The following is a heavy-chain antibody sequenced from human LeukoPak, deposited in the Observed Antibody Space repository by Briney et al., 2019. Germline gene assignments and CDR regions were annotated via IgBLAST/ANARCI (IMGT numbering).Heavy chain of an antibody. V-gene: IGHV4-39*07. Sequence: SETLSLTCIVSGGSISSSSYYWGWIRQPPGKGLEWIGSIYYSGSTYYNPSLKSRVTISVDTSKNQFSLRLSSVTAADTAIYYCARDGYNYGLDRFDYWGQGTLVTVSS. CDR2: IYYSGST. CDR1: GGSISSSSYY. J-gene: IGHJ4*02. CDR3: ARDGYNYGLDRFDY. D-gene: IGHD1-1*01.